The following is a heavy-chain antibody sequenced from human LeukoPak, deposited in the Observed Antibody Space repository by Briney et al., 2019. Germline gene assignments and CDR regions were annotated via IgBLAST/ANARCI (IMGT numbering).Heavy chain of an antibody. CDR2: ISGSGSDI. CDR1: GFTFSDSA. J-gene: IGHJ3*01. CDR3: ARRTFPNDAFDV. Sequence: GGSLRLSCAASGFTFSDSAMNWVRQTPGKGLEWVSAISGSGSDIYYADSVKGRFTISRDNPKRSLYLQMNSLRAEDTAVYYCARRTFPNDAFDVWGQGTVVTVSS. V-gene: IGHV3-21*01. D-gene: IGHD1-7*01.